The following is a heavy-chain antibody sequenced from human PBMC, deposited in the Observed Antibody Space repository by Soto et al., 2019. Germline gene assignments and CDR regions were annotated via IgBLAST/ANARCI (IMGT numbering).Heavy chain of an antibody. CDR1: GYSFTSYW. D-gene: IGHD3-22*01. V-gene: IGHV5-10-1*01. J-gene: IGHJ3*02. Sequence: PGESLKISCKGSGYSFTSYWISWVRQMPGKGLEWMGRIDPSDSYTSYSPSFQGHVTISADKSIGTAYLQWSSLKASDTAMYYCARLYYYDSSGYYYIFSADDAFDIWGQGTMVTVSS. CDR2: IDPSDSYT. CDR3: ARLYYYDSSGYYYIFSADDAFDI.